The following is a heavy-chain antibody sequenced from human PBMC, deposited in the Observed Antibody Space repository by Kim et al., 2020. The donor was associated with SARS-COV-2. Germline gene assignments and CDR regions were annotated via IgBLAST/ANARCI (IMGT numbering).Heavy chain of an antibody. CDR1: GYTFTSYD. CDR2: MNPNSGNT. CDR3: ARALNYDILTGYPLDAFDI. D-gene: IGHD3-9*01. Sequence: ASVKVSCKASGYTFTSYDINWVRQATGQGLEWMGWMNPNSGNTGYAQKFQGRVTMTRNTSISTAYMELSSLRSEDTAVYYCARALNYDILTGYPLDAFDIWGQGTMVTVSS. J-gene: IGHJ3*02. V-gene: IGHV1-8*01.